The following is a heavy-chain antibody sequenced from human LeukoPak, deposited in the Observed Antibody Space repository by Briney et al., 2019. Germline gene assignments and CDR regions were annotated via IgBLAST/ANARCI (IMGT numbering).Heavy chain of an antibody. CDR3: ARTNERERGGESFNI. J-gene: IGHJ3*02. CDR2: IYYSGST. V-gene: IGHV4-28*01. D-gene: IGHD3-16*01. CDR1: GYSISSTNW. Sequence: PSDTLSLTCAVSGYSISSTNWWGWIRQPPGKGLEWIGYIYYSGSTYYNPSLLSRITMSVDTSKNQFSLKLSSVTAVDTAVYYCARTNERERGGESFNIRGQGTMVTVSS.